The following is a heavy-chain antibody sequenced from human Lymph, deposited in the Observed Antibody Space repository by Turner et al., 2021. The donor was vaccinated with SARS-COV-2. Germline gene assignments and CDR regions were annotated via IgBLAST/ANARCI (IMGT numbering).Heavy chain of an antibody. Sequence: QVQLVESGGGVVQPGRSLRLSCAASAFTFSSYAMHWVRQAPGKGLEWVAIISYDGSNKYYADSVKGRFTISRDNSKNTLYLQMNSLRAEDAAVYYCARAYSGSYYYGMDVWGQGTTVTVS. J-gene: IGHJ6*02. CDR3: ARAYSGSYYYGMDV. V-gene: IGHV3-30-3*01. CDR2: ISYDGSNK. D-gene: IGHD1-26*01. CDR1: AFTFSSYA.